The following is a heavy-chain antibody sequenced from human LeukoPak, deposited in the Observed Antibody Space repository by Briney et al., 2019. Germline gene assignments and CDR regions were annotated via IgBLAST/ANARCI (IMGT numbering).Heavy chain of an antibody. CDR1: GFTFSYYG. CDR3: AKDVNTVRWYFDY. J-gene: IGHJ4*02. V-gene: IGHV3-30*02. CDR2: IQSDGSIE. Sequence: PGGSLRLSCAASGFTFSYYGMHWVRQAPGKGLEWVAAIQSDGSIEYYADSVKGRLITSRDNSKNTLYLQMNSLRAEDTAVYYCAKDVNTVRWYFDYWGQGTLVTVSS. D-gene: IGHD4-17*01.